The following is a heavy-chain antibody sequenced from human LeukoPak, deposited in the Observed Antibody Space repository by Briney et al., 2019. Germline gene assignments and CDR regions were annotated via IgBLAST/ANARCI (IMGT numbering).Heavy chain of an antibody. CDR2: INTDGTTT. D-gene: IGHD3-10*01. CDR3: ARVYYGSGSPRHFDY. CDR1: GLTFSNYW. J-gene: IGHJ4*02. Sequence: GGSLRLSCAASGLTFSNYWIHWVRQAPGEGLVWVSRINTDGTTTSYADSVKGRFTISRDNAKNSLYLQMSSLRAEDTAMYYCARVYYGSGSPRHFDYWGQGTLVTVSS. V-gene: IGHV3-74*01.